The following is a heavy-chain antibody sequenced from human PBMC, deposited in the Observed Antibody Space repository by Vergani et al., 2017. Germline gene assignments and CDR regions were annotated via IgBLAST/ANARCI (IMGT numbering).Heavy chain of an antibody. V-gene: IGHV4-59*01. CDR2: IYYSGST. CDR1: GGSISSYY. Sequence: QVQLQESGPGLVKPSETLSLTCTVSGGSISSYYWSWIRQPPGKGLEWIGYIYYSGSTNYNPSLKSRVTISVDTSKNQFSLKLSSVTAADTAVYYCARDGQTYYYDLWGQGTLVTVSS. CDR3: ARDGQTYYYDL. J-gene: IGHJ4*02.